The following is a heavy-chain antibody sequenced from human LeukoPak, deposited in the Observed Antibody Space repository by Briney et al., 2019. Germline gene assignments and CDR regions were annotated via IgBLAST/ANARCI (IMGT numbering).Heavy chain of an antibody. Sequence: GGSLTLSCAVYGFTFSSYSMHWVRQPPGKGLEWVGVISYDGSNKYYADSVKGTFYMYRDNSKNKLYVQMNSVRAEDTAVYYCATPRNSGSDYYFDYWGQGTLVTVSS. CDR1: GFTFSSYS. CDR2: ISYDGSNK. D-gene: IGHD1-26*01. V-gene: IGHV3-30*03. J-gene: IGHJ4*02. CDR3: ATPRNSGSDYYFDY.